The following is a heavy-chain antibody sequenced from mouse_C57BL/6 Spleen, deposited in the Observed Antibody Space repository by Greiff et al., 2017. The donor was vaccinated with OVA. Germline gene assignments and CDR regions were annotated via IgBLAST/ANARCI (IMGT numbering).Heavy chain of an antibody. CDR2: IDPSDSYT. J-gene: IGHJ1*03. V-gene: IGHV1-50*01. Sequence: VQLQQPGAELVKPGASVKLSCKASGYTFTSYWMQWVKQRPGQGLAWIGEIDPSDSYTNYNQKFKGKATLTVDTSSSTAYMQLSSLTSEDSAVYYCARTLPRWYFDDWGKGTTVTVSS. CDR1: GYTFTSYW. D-gene: IGHD6-1*01. CDR3: ARTLPRWYFDD.